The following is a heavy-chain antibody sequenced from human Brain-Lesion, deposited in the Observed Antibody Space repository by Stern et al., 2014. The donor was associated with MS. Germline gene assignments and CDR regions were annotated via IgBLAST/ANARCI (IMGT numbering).Heavy chain of an antibody. CDR1: GGSVSSTSYA. Sequence: QLVESGPGLVKPSETLSLTCTVAGGSVSSTSYAWAWIRQPPGKGLEWIGPIYYSGNTYYSPSLQSRLSISLDTCKNHFSLTRRSVPAADTAVYYCAGEEDIRYCSGGSCTGNWFDPWGQGTLVTVSS. CDR2: IYYSGNT. J-gene: IGHJ5*02. CDR3: AGEEDIRYCSGGSCTGNWFDP. D-gene: IGHD2-15*01. V-gene: IGHV4-39*02.